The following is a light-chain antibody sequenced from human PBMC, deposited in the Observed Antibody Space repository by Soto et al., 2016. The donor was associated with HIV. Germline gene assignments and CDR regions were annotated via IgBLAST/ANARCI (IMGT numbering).Light chain of an antibody. CDR3: QQYDTYPIT. CDR1: QGINHY. J-gene: IGKJ3*01. V-gene: IGKV1-16*01. Sequence: DIQMTQSPSSLSASVGDTVTITCRASQGINHYLAWLQQKPGKAPKSLILAASTLQSGVPSRFSGSESGTDFTLTISDLQPEDFATYYCQQYDTYPITFGPGTKVDIK. CDR2: AAS.